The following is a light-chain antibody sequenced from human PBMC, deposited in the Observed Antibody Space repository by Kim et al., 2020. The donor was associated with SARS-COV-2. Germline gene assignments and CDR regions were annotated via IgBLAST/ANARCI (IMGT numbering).Light chain of an antibody. CDR1: NIGSKS. CDR3: QVWDSAVV. V-gene: IGLV3-21*04. J-gene: IGLJ2*01. Sequence: SYELIQPPSVSVAPGKTARITCGGNNIGSKSVHWYQQKPGQAPVLVIYYDSDRPSGIPERFSGSNSGNTATLTISRVEAGDEADYYCQVWDSAVVFGGGTQLTVL. CDR2: YDS.